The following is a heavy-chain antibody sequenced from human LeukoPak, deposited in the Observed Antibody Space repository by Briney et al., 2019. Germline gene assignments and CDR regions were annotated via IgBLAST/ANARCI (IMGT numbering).Heavy chain of an antibody. CDR3: AKEDYYDSSGYYPLSY. CDR1: GFTFSSYA. Sequence: PGGSLRLSCAASGFTFSSYAMTWVCQAPGKGLEWVSAISGSGGSTYYADSVKGRFTISRDNSKNTLHLQMNSLRAEDTAVYYCAKEDYYDSSGYYPLSYWGQGTLVTVSS. V-gene: IGHV3-23*01. D-gene: IGHD3-22*01. CDR2: ISGSGGST. J-gene: IGHJ4*02.